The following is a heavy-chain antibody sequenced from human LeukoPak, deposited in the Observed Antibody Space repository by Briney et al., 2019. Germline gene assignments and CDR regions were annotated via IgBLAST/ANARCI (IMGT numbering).Heavy chain of an antibody. Sequence: PGGSLRLSCVASGFTFSSYAMSWVRQAPGKGLEWVSGIGSGGVDTHYADSVKGRFTISRDNSKNTLYLQMNSLRAEDTAVYYCARPTITTAGTRWFDPWGQGTLVTVSS. CDR1: GFTFSSYA. CDR2: IGSGGVDT. D-gene: IGHD6-13*01. V-gene: IGHV3-23*01. CDR3: ARPTITTAGTRWFDP. J-gene: IGHJ5*02.